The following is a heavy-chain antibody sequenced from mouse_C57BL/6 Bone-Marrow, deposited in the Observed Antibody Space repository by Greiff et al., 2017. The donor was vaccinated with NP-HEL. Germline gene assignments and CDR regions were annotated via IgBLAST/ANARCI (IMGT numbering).Heavy chain of an antibody. CDR2: IYPGDGDT. V-gene: IGHV1-82*01. D-gene: IGHD3-2*01. J-gene: IGHJ3*01. CDR1: GYAFSSSW. Sequence: VQLQQSGPELVKPGASVKISCKASGYAFSSSWMNWVKQRPGKGLEWIGRIYPGDGDTNYNGKFKGKATLTADKSSRTAYMQLSSLTSEDSAVYFCARSTVSWFAYWGQGTLVTVSA. CDR3: ARSTVSWFAY.